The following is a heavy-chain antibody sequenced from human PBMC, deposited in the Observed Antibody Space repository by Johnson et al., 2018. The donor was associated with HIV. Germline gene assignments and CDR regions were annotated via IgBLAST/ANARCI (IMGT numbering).Heavy chain of an antibody. D-gene: IGHD2-8*01. V-gene: IGHV3-23*04. J-gene: IGHJ3*02. CDR2: IGSNT. CDR1: GFTFSNYA. CDR3: ARDQNIVLMVYAAPGAFDI. Sequence: VQLVESGGGVVRPGGSLRLSCAASGFTFSNYAMSWVRQAPGKGLEWVSSIGSNTHYADSVKGRFTISRDNSKNTLYLQMNSLRAEDTAVYYCARDQNIVLMVYAAPGAFDIWGQGTMVTVSS.